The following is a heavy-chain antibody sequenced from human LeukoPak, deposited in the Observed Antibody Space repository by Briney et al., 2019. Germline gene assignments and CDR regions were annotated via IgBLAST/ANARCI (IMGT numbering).Heavy chain of an antibody. V-gene: IGHV3-21*01. CDR3: ARLGDGWYYFDY. Sequence: GGSLRLSCAASGFTFSSYAMHWVRQAPGKGLEWVSSISSSSSYIYYADSVKGRFTISRDNAKNSLYLQMNSLRAEDTAVYYCARLGDGWYYFDYWGQGTLVTVSS. CDR2: ISSSSSYI. CDR1: GFTFSSYA. J-gene: IGHJ4*02. D-gene: IGHD6-19*01.